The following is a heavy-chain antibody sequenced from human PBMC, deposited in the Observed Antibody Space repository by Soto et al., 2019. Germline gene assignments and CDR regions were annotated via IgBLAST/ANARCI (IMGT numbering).Heavy chain of an antibody. CDR1: GFTFSSYS. D-gene: IGHD5-12*01. CDR3: ARAGYRGVDY. Sequence: EVQLVESGGGLVQPGGSLRLSCAASGFTFSSYSMNCVRQAPGKGLEGVSYISSSGSTIYYADSVRGRFTNSRDNAQNPLSLPMNSLRDEDSAVYYCARAGYRGVDYWGQGTLVTVSS. CDR2: ISSSGSTI. J-gene: IGHJ4*02. V-gene: IGHV3-48*02.